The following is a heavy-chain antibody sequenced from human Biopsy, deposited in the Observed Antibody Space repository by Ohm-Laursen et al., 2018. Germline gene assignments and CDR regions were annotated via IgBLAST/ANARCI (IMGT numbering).Heavy chain of an antibody. D-gene: IGHD6-19*01. CDR1: GGSISGSS. V-gene: IGHV4-59*08. CDR2: ISYSGST. Sequence: SETLSLTCTVSGGSISGSSWSWIRQAPGRGLEWVGYISYSGSTSNNLSLKSRITISVDTSKNQISLKVTSVTAADTAVYYCAKHGSGWTGDDALHIWGQGTMVTVSS. J-gene: IGHJ3*02. CDR3: AKHGSGWTGDDALHI.